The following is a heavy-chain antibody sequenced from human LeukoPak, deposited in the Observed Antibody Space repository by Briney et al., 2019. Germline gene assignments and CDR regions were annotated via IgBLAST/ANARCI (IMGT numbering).Heavy chain of an antibody. J-gene: IGHJ3*02. D-gene: IGHD3-22*01. V-gene: IGHV4-39*07. CDR3: ARGRGVVISAFDI. Sequence: PSETLSLTCTVSGGSISSSSYYWGWIRQPPGKGLEWIGSIYHSGSTYYNPSLKSRVTISVDTSKNQFSLKLSSVTAADTAVYYCARGRGVVISAFDIWGQGTMVTVPS. CDR1: GGSISSSSYY. CDR2: IYHSGST.